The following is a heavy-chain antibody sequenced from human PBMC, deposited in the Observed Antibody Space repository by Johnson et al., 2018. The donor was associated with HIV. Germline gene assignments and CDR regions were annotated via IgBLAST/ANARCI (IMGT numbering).Heavy chain of an antibody. J-gene: IGHJ3*02. CDR1: GFTFSSYA. CDR2: ISGSGGST. Sequence: VQLVESGGGLVQPGGSLRLSCAASGFTFSSYAMSWVRQAPGKGLEWVSSISGSGGSTYYADSVKGRFTISRDTAKNTLFLHMNSLRAEDTAVYYCVRGFGDVFYSGNSNALDIWGEGKMVTFSA. V-gene: IGHV3-23*04. CDR3: VRGFGDVFYSGNSNALDI. D-gene: IGHD4-23*01.